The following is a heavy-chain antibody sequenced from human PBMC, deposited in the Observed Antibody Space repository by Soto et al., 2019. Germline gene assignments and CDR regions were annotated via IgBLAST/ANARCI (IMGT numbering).Heavy chain of an antibody. D-gene: IGHD4-17*01. J-gene: IGHJ4*02. Sequence: QVLLVESGGGVVQPGRSLRISCAVSGFTFSSFGMHWVRQAPGKGLEWVAVISDDGSSKHYADSLKGRFIISRDNSNNPLYLQMDSLGPEDTAVYYCAKDRWGDFGDLNLPGYWGQGTLVTVSS. CDR3: AKDRWGDFGDLNLPGY. V-gene: IGHV3-30*18. CDR2: ISDDGSSK. CDR1: GFTFSSFG.